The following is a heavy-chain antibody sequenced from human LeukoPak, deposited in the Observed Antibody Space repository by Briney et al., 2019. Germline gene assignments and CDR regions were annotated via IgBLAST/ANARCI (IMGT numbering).Heavy chain of an antibody. J-gene: IGHJ4*02. CDR2: IYRGGST. Sequence: GGSLRLSCAVSGFLVSSKYMSWVRQAPGKGLEWVSVIYRGGSTYYADSVKGRFTISRDNSKNTVYLQMNSLRAEDTAVYYCVRVDDYGDYPYYFDSWGQGTLVTVSS. V-gene: IGHV3-66*01. CDR1: GFLVSSKY. D-gene: IGHD4-17*01. CDR3: VRVDDYGDYPYYFDS.